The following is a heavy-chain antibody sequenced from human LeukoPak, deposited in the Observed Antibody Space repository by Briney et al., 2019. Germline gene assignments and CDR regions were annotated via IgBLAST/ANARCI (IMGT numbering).Heavy chain of an antibody. D-gene: IGHD2-2*01. CDR2: INPNSGGT. CDR1: GYTFTGYY. Sequence: ASVKVSCKASGYTFTGYYMHWVRQAPGQGLEWMGWINPNSGGTNYAQKFQGRVTMTRDTSISTAYMELSRLRSEDTAVYYCARRALTYCSSTSCFRDYYYYYMDVWGKGTTVTVSS. V-gene: IGHV1-2*02. CDR3: ARRALTYCSSTSCFRDYYYYYMDV. J-gene: IGHJ6*03.